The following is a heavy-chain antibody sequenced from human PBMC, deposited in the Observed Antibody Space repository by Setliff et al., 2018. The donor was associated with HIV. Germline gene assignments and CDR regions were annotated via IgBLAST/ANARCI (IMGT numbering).Heavy chain of an antibody. CDR1: GFIFSSYA. V-gene: IGHV3-23*01. CDR2: ISGSGANT. CDR3: AEFFGGYGDYMGFDY. D-gene: IGHD4-17*01. Sequence: GGSLRLSCAASGFIFSSYAMSWVRQAPGKGLEWVSAISGSGANTYYADSVKGRFTISRDNSKNTLYLQMNSLRAEDTAVYYCAEFFGGYGDYMGFDYWGQGTLVTVSS. J-gene: IGHJ4*02.